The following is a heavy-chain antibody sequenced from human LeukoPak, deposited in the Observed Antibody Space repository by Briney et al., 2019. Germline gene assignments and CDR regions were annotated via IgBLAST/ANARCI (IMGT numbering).Heavy chain of an antibody. CDR1: GYTFTSYA. V-gene: IGHV1-3*01. Sequence: ASVKVSCKASGYTFTSYAMHWVRQAPGQRLEWMGWINAGNGNTKYSQKFQGRVTITRDTSASTAYMELSNLRSEDTAVYYCARDRRWNSGWSDKDYWGQGTLVTVSS. CDR2: INAGNGNT. D-gene: IGHD6-19*01. CDR3: ARDRRWNSGWSDKDY. J-gene: IGHJ4*02.